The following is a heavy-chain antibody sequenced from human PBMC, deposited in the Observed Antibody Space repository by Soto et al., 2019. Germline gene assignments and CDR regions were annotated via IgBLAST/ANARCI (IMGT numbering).Heavy chain of an antibody. D-gene: IGHD1-26*01. CDR2: INPSGGRT. CDR1: GYTFTNYY. J-gene: IGHJ4*02. V-gene: IGHV1-46*01. Sequence: QVQLVQSGAEVKKPGASVKISCKASGYTFTNYYIHWVRQAPGQGLEWMGIINPSGGRTTPAQKFQGRVTLTRDPSASTVFMELSSLTSEDTAMYYCARDRLVAATSYFDSWGQGTLVTVSS. CDR3: ARDRLVAATSYFDS.